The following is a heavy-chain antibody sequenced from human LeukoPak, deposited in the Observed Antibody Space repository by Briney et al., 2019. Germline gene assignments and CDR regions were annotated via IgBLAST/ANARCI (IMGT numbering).Heavy chain of an antibody. CDR2: INPNSGGT. J-gene: IGHJ6*03. V-gene: IGHV1-2*02. CDR3: AREKRLLWFGELRPGYMDV. Sequence: ASVKVSCKASGYTFTGYYMHWVRQAPGQGLEWMGWINPNSGGTNYAQKFQGRVTMTRDTSISTAYMELSRLRSDDTAVYYCAREKRLLWFGELRPGYMDVWGKGTTVTVSS. D-gene: IGHD3-10*01. CDR1: GYTFTGYY.